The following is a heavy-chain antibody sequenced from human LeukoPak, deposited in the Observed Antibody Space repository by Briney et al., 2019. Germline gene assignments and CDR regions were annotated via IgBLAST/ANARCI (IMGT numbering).Heavy chain of an antibody. J-gene: IGHJ5*02. CDR2: IYHSGST. CDR1: GGSISSGSYY. CDR3: ARVQVPNSSSWTGWFDP. D-gene: IGHD6-13*01. V-gene: IGHV4-39*01. Sequence: TTSETLSLTCTVSGGSISSGSYYWGWIRQPPGKGLEWIGSIYHSGSTYYNASLKSRVTISVDTSKNQFSLKLSSVTAADTAVYYCARVQVPNSSSWTGWFDPWGQGTLVTVSS.